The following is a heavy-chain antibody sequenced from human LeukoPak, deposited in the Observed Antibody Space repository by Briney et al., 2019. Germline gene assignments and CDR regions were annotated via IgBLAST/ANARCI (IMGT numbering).Heavy chain of an antibody. Sequence: GGSLRLSCAASGFTFSSYGMHCVRQAPGKGLERVAVIWYDGSNKYYADSVKGRFTISRDNSKNTLYLQMNSLRAEDTAVYYCARAEHYYDSSGYYDGLDYWGQGTLVTVSS. V-gene: IGHV3-33*01. J-gene: IGHJ4*02. CDR2: IWYDGSNK. CDR3: ARAEHYYDSSGYYDGLDY. CDR1: GFTFSSYG. D-gene: IGHD3-22*01.